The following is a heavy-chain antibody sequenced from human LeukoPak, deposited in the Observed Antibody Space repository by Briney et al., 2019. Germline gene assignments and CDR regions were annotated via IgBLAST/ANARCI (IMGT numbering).Heavy chain of an antibody. V-gene: IGHV1-69*13. J-gene: IGHJ5*02. CDR1: GGTFSSYA. CDR2: IIPIFGTA. Sequence: ASVKVSCKASGGTFSSYAISWVRQAPGKGLEWVGGIIPIFGTANYAQKFQGRVTITADESTSTAYMELSSLRSEDTAVYYCARYCSSTSCQDPWGQGTLVTVSS. CDR3: ARYCSSTSCQDP. D-gene: IGHD2-2*01.